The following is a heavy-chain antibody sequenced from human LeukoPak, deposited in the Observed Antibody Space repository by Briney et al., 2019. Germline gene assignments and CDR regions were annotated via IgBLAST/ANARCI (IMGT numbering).Heavy chain of an antibody. CDR3: AKGPHVGSGYHPDY. Sequence: PGGSLSLSCAASGFTFSNSAMTWVRQAPGKGLEWVSTITGSDDRTYYADSVKGWFTISRDYSRNTLHFQMNSLRVEDTAMYYCAKGPHVGSGYHPDYWGQGTLVTVSS. CDR1: GFTFSNSA. CDR2: ITGSDDRT. J-gene: IGHJ4*02. D-gene: IGHD3-22*01. V-gene: IGHV3-23*01.